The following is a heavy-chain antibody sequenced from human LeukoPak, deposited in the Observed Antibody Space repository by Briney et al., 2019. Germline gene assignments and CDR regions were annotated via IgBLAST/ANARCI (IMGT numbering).Heavy chain of an antibody. Sequence: ASGKVSRKGSGYSFSSYDINWGWQGTGQGNEWMGGMNTNSGNTGYAQKFQGRVTLTRNTSISTAYMEVSSLRSEDSAVYYCARAPACSGNCPSLGYYYHLDVWGKGTTVTVSS. CDR3: ARAPACSGNCPSLGYYYHLDV. D-gene: IGHD2-15*01. CDR2: MNTNSGNT. CDR1: GYSFSSYD. J-gene: IGHJ6*03. V-gene: IGHV1-8*01.